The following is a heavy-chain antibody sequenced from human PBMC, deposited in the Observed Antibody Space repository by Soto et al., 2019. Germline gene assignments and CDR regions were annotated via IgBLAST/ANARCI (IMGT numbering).Heavy chain of an antibody. D-gene: IGHD2-15*01. CDR3: AHRVDYRGSWNTGYFDY. V-gene: IGHV2-5*02. CDR2: IYWDDDK. CDR1: GFSLSTTGVA. J-gene: IGHJ4*02. Sequence: QITLKESGPTLVKPTQTLTLTCSFPGFSLSTTGVAVGWIRQPPGKALECLVLIYWDDDKRYSPSLKSRLTITRDTSKNQVVLTMTDMDPVDTATYYCAHRVDYRGSWNTGYFDYWGQGTLVTVSS.